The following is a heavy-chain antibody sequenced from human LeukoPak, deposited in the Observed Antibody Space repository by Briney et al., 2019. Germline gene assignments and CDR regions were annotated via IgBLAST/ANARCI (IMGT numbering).Heavy chain of an antibody. CDR2: INHSGSN. Sequence: SETLSLTCAVYGGSFSGYYWSWIRQPPGNGLEWIGEINHSGSNNYNPSLKSRVTISVDTSKNQFSLKLSSVTAADTAVYYCARGVGSSWYGWFDPWGQGTLVTVSS. CDR1: GGSFSGYY. CDR3: ARGVGSSWYGWFDP. J-gene: IGHJ5*02. V-gene: IGHV4-34*01. D-gene: IGHD6-13*01.